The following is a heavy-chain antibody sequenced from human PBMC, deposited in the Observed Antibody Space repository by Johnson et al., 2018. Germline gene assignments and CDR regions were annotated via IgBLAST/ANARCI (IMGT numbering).Heavy chain of an antibody. V-gene: IGHV3-21*01. Sequence: VQLVESGGGLVKPGGSLRLSCAASGFTFSSYSMNWVRQAPGKGLEWVSSISSSSSYIYYADSVKGRFTISRDNAKNSLYLQMNSLRAEDTAWYYCARRIAVAGTVDAFDIWGQGTMVTVSS. CDR1: GFTFSSYS. CDR3: ARRIAVAGTVDAFDI. J-gene: IGHJ3*02. D-gene: IGHD6-19*01. CDR2: ISSSSSYI.